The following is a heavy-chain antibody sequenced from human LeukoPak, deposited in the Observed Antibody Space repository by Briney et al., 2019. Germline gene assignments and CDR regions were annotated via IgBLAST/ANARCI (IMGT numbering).Heavy chain of an antibody. CDR1: GYTFTSYG. Sequence: ASVKVSCKASGYTFTSYGISWVRQAPGQGLEWMGWISAYNGNTNYAQKFQGRVTITADKSTSTAYMELSSLRSEDTAVYYCARAVDTAMGDAFDIWGQGTMVTVSS. D-gene: IGHD5-18*01. V-gene: IGHV1-18*01. CDR3: ARAVDTAMGDAFDI. CDR2: ISAYNGNT. J-gene: IGHJ3*02.